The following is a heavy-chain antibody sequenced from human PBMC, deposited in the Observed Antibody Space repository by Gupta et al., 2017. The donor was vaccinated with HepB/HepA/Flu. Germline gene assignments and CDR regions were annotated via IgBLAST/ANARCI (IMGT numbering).Heavy chain of an antibody. D-gene: IGHD2-2*02. Sequence: QLQLPESGPGLVKPSETLSLTCTVSGGSLSSSSYYWGWIRQPPGKGLEWIGSIYYSGSTYYNPSLKSRVTISVDTSKNKFSLKLSSVTAADTAVYYCARQPLVVVVPAAIPVGGIDYWGQGTLVTVSS. V-gene: IGHV4-39*01. CDR2: IYYSGST. J-gene: IGHJ4*02. CDR1: GGSLSSSSYY. CDR3: ARQPLVVVVPAAIPVGGIDY.